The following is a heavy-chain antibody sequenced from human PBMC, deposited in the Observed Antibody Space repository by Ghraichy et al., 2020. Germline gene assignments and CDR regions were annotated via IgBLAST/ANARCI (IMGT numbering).Heavy chain of an antibody. V-gene: IGHV3-7*01. CDR2: IKQDGSEK. CDR1: GFTFSSYW. D-gene: IGHD5-12*01. J-gene: IGHJ6*03. CDR3: ARDQNSGYDWWYYYYYMDV. Sequence: GGSLRLSCAASGFTFSSYWMSWVRQAPGKGLEWVANIKQDGSEKYYVDSVKGRFTISRDNAKNSLYLQMNSLRAEDTAVYYCARDQNSGYDWWYYYYYMDVWGKGTTVTVSS.